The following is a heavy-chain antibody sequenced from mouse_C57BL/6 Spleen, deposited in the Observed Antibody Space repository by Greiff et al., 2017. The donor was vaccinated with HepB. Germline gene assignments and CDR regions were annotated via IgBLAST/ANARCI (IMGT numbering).Heavy chain of an antibody. J-gene: IGHJ4*01. D-gene: IGHD1-1*01. CDR2: IDPSDSYT. V-gene: IGHV1-50*01. Sequence: QVQLKQSGAELVKPGASVKLSCKASGYTFTSYWMQWVKQRPGQGLEWIGEIDPSDSYTNYNQKFKGKATLTVDTSSSTAYMQLSSLTSEDSAVYYCEITTVVAKGDAMDYWGQGTSVTVSS. CDR3: EITTVVAKGDAMDY. CDR1: GYTFTSYW.